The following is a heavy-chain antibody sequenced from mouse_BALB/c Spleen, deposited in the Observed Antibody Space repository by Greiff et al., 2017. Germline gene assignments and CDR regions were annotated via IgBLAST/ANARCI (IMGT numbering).Heavy chain of an antibody. J-gene: IGHJ3*01. CDR2: IWAGGST. CDR3: AREGDYGSSLFAY. CDR1: GFSLTSYG. V-gene: IGHV2-9*02. Sequence: QVQLQQSGPGLVAPSQSLSITCTVSGFSLTSYGVHWVRQPPGKGLEWLGVIWAGGSTNYNSALMSRLSISKDNSKSQVFLKMNSLQTDDTAMYYCAREGDYGSSLFAYWGQGTLVTVSA. D-gene: IGHD1-1*01.